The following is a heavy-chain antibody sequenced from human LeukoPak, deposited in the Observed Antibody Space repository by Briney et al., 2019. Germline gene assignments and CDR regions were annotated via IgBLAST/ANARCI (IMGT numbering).Heavy chain of an antibody. Sequence: PSETLSLTCTASDGSIRSYYWSWVRQPAGKGLEWIGRIYFSGSTNYSPSLKSRVTLSIDTSNSQFLLNLHSVTAADTAVYYCARSSSSSSYTAFDIWGQGTMVTVSS. J-gene: IGHJ3*02. CDR3: ARSSSSSSYTAFDI. CDR1: DGSIRSYY. CDR2: IYFSGST. V-gene: IGHV4-4*07. D-gene: IGHD6-13*01.